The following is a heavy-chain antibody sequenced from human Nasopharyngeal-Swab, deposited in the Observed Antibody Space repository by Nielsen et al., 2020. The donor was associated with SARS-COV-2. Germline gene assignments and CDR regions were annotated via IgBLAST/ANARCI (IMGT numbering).Heavy chain of an antibody. D-gene: IGHD3-10*01. J-gene: IGHJ6*02. V-gene: IGHV1-46*01. CDR2: INPSGGST. Sequence: WVRQAPGQGLEWMGIINPSGGSTSYAQKFQGRVTMTRDTSTSTVYMELSSLRSEDTAVYYCARRAYYGSGSYFHYYYGMDVWGQGTMVTVSS. CDR3: ARRAYYGSGSYFHYYYGMDV.